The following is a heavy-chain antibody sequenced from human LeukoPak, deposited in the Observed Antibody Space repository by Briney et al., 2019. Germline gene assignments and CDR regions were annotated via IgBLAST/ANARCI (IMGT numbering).Heavy chain of an antibody. Sequence: GGSLRLSCAASGFTFSSYGMHWVRQAPGKGLEWVAFIRYDGSNKYYADSVKGRFNISRDNSKNTLYLQMNSLRAEDTAVYYCARVKTDMFGYDYWGQGTLVTVSS. V-gene: IGHV3-30*02. CDR2: IRYDGSNK. D-gene: IGHD3-10*02. CDR3: ARVKTDMFGYDY. J-gene: IGHJ4*02. CDR1: GFTFSSYG.